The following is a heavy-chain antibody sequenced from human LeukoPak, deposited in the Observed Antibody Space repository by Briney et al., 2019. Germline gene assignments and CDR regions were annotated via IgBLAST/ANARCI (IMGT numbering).Heavy chain of an antibody. CDR2: ISSSSSYI. CDR3: ARDRAPGYSYPLDY. CDR1: GFTFSSYS. Sequence: PGGSLRLSCAASGFTFSSYSMNWVRQAPGKGLEWVSSISSSSSYIYYADSVKGRFTISRDNAKNSLYLQMNSPRAEDTAVYYCARDRAPGYSYPLDYWGQGTLVTVSS. J-gene: IGHJ4*02. D-gene: IGHD3-22*01. V-gene: IGHV3-21*01.